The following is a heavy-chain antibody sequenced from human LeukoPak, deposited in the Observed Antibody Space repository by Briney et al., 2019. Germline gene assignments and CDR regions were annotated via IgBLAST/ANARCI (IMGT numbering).Heavy chain of an antibody. V-gene: IGHV4-59*01. J-gene: IGHJ4*02. CDR2: IYYSGST. Sequence: SETLSLTCTVSGGSISSYYWSWIRQPPGKGLEWIGYIYYSGSTNYNPSLKSRVTISVDTSKNQFSLKLSPVTAADTAVYYCARSLRLGELSPTLGYWGQGTLVTVSS. D-gene: IGHD3-16*02. CDR1: GGSISSYY. CDR3: ARSLRLGELSPTLGY.